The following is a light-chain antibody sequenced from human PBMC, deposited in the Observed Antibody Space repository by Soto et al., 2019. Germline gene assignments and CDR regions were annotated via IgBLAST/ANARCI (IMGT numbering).Light chain of an antibody. CDR1: QSLLHSNGYNY. V-gene: IGKV2-28*01. J-gene: IGKJ4*01. CDR2: LGS. Sequence: MVMTPSPLSLPVTPGEPASISCRSSQSLLHSNGYNYLDWYLQKPGQSPQLLIYLGSNRASGVPERFSGSGSGTDFTLKISRVEAEDVGVYYCMQALQTPLTFGGGTKVEIK. CDR3: MQALQTPLT.